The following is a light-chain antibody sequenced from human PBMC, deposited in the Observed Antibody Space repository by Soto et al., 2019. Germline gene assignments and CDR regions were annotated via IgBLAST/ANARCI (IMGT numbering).Light chain of an antibody. CDR2: GAS. Sequence: EIVMTQSPATLSVSPGERATLSCRASQSVTSNLAWYQQKPGQAPRLLIYGASTRATGIPARFIGSGSGTEFTLTISGLQSEDFAVYDCQQYNNWPPWTFGQGTKVEI. V-gene: IGKV3-15*01. CDR3: QQYNNWPPWT. CDR1: QSVTSN. J-gene: IGKJ1*01.